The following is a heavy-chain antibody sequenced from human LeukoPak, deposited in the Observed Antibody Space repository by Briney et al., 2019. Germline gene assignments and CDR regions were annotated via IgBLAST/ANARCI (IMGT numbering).Heavy chain of an antibody. V-gene: IGHV3-33*01. CDR1: GFTFSSYG. Sequence: GRSLRLSCAASGFTFSSYGIHWVRQAPGKGLEWVAVIWYDGSNKYYADSVKGRFTISRDNSKNTLYLQMNSLRAEDTAVYYCARIHGHLARTGAFDIWGQGTMVTVSS. J-gene: IGHJ3*02. D-gene: IGHD1/OR15-1a*01. CDR3: ARIHGHLARTGAFDI. CDR2: IWYDGSNK.